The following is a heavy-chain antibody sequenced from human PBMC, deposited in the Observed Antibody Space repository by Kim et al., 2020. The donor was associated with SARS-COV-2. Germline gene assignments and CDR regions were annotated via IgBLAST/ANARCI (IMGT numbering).Heavy chain of an antibody. D-gene: IGHD6-13*01. J-gene: IGHJ4*02. Sequence: YAESVKGRFTISRDNSKNTLYLQMNSLGAEDTAVYYCAGGYSSSWYGFGYWGQGTLVTVSS. CDR3: AGGYSSSWYGFGY. V-gene: IGHV3-53*01.